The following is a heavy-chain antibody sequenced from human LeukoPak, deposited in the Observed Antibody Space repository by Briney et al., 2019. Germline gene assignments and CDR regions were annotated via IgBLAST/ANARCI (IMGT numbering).Heavy chain of an antibody. D-gene: IGHD3-3*02. CDR3: VQVRLAGLFDH. CDR2: IHYSGRT. J-gene: IGHJ4*02. Sequence: SETLSLTCTVSGASVSAYYWTWLRQPPGKRLEWLGDIHYSGRTKYNPSLNSRVTMSLDASKNQFSLKLSSVSAADTAVYYCVQVRLAGLFDHWGQGTLVTVSS. CDR1: GASVSAYY. V-gene: IGHV4-59*02.